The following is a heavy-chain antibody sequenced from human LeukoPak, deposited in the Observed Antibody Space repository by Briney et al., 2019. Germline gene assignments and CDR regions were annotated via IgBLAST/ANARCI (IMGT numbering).Heavy chain of an antibody. J-gene: IGHJ4*02. Sequence: PGGSLRLSCAASGFTFSSYGMHWVRQAPGKGLEWVAVISYDGSNKYYADSVKGRFTISRDNSKNTLYLQMNSLRAEDTAVYYCAKAAVKRIAAAGSDYWGQGTLVTVSS. V-gene: IGHV3-30*18. CDR2: ISYDGSNK. CDR3: AKAAVKRIAAAGSDY. CDR1: GFTFSSYG. D-gene: IGHD6-13*01.